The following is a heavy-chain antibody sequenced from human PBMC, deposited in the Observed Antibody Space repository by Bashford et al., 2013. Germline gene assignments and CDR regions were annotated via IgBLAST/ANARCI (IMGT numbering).Heavy chain of an antibody. D-gene: IGHD6-13*01. Sequence: VRQAPGKGLEWVANIKQDGSEKYYVDSVKGRFTISRDNAKNSLYLQMNSLRHEDTALYYCARGASSTWYGFLGYFDYWGQATLVTVSS. J-gene: IGHJ4*02. CDR3: ARGASSTWYGFLGYFDY. CDR2: IKQDGSEK. V-gene: IGHV3-7*01.